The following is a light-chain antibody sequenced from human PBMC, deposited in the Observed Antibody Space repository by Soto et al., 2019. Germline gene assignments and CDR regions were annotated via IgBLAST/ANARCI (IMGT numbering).Light chain of an antibody. J-gene: IGKJ4*01. CDR2: AAS. V-gene: IGKV1-9*01. CDR3: NKVKSDPLN. CDR1: QGISRS. Sequence: IQLTQSPSSLSASVGDRVTITCRASQGISRSLAWYQQTPGKAPKFLIYAASTLQSGVPARFSGSGSGTDFTLKISPLQPEDFATYYCNKVKSDPLNFGGGTKVEI.